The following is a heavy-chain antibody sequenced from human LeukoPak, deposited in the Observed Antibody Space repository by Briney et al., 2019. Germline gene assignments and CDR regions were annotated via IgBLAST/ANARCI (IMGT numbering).Heavy chain of an antibody. CDR3: VRAHHPGGWFDP. CDR2: INQDGGEI. D-gene: IGHD3-10*01. J-gene: IGHJ5*02. V-gene: IGHV3-7*04. Sequence: GGSLRLSCAASGFTFSSSWMTWVRQAPGKGLEWVASINQDGGEIHYVDSVKGRFTISRDNAKNSLYLQMNSLTAEDTAVHYCVRAHHPGGWFDPWGQGTLVTVSS. CDR1: GFTFSSSW.